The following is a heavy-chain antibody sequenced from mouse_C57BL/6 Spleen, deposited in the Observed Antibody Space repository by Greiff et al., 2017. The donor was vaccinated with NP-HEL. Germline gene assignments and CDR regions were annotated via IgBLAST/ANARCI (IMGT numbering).Heavy chain of an antibody. J-gene: IGHJ3*01. CDR2: ISDGGSYT. CDR3: ARDSSGYGAY. D-gene: IGHD3-2*02. CDR1: GFTFSSYA. V-gene: IGHV5-4*03. Sequence: DVMLVESGGGLVKPGGSLKLSCAASGFTFSSYAMSWVRQTPEKRLEWVATISDGGSYTYYPDNVKGRFTISRDNAKNNLYLQMSHLKSEDTAMYYCARDSSGYGAYWGQGTLVTVSA.